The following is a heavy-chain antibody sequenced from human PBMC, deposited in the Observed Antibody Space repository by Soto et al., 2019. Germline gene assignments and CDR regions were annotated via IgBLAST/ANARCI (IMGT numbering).Heavy chain of an antibody. CDR1: GGSISSSSYY. CDR3: ARHRITIFGVVITYNWFDP. Sequence: QLQLQESGPGLVKPSETLSLTCTVSGGSISSSSYYWGWIRQPPGKGLEWIGSIYYSGSTYYNPSLKSRVTISVDTSKNQFSLKLSSVTAADTAVYYCARHRITIFGVVITYNWFDPWGQGTLVTVSS. CDR2: IYYSGST. J-gene: IGHJ5*02. V-gene: IGHV4-39*01. D-gene: IGHD3-3*01.